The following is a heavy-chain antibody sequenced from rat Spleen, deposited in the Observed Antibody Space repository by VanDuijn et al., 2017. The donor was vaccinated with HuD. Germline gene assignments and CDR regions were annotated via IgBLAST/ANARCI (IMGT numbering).Heavy chain of an antibody. Sequence: EVQLVESGGGLVQPGRSLKLSCAASGFTFSNYDMAWVRQAPTKGLEWVASISPSGGNTYYRDSVKGRFTVSRENAKSTLYLQMDSLRPEDTATYYCVRHPDYSNYFDYWGRGVMVTVSS. J-gene: IGHJ2*01. CDR1: GFTFSNYD. D-gene: IGHD1-1*01. CDR2: ISPSGGNT. V-gene: IGHV5-25*01. CDR3: VRHPDYSNYFDY.